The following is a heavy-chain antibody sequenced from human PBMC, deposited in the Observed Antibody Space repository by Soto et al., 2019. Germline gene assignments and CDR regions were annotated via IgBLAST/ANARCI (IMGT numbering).Heavy chain of an antibody. CDR3: ARALILTGYYIHDAFDN. J-gene: IGHJ3*02. D-gene: IGHD3-9*01. CDR1: GGSISSYY. V-gene: IGHV4-59*01. CDR2: IYYSGST. Sequence: QVQLQESGPGLVKPSETLSLTCTVSGGSISSYYWSWIRQPPGKGLEWIGYIYYSGSTNYNPSLKSRVTISVDTSKNQFSLKLSSVTAADTAVYYCARALILTGYYIHDAFDNWGQGTMVTVSS.